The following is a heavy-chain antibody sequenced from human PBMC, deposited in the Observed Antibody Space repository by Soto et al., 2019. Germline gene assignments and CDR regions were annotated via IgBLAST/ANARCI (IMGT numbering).Heavy chain of an antibody. CDR3: ASLTHDFWSGFYPYSYYGTDV. J-gene: IGHJ6*02. Sequence: PGGSLRLSCAASGFTFSSYSMNWVRQAPGKGLEWVSSISSSSSYIYYADSVKGRFTISRDNAKNSLYLQMNSLRAEDTAVYYCASLTHDFWSGFYPYSYYGTDVWGQGTTVTAP. CDR2: ISSSSSYI. CDR1: GFTFSSYS. D-gene: IGHD3-3*01. V-gene: IGHV3-21*01.